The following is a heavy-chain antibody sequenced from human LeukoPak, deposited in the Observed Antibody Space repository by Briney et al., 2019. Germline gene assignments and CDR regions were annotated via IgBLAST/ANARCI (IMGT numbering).Heavy chain of an antibody. D-gene: IGHD1-26*01. CDR2: INHSGST. CDR3: ASSGTNFGY. V-gene: IGHV4-34*01. CDR1: GGSFRGYY. J-gene: IGHJ4*02. Sequence: SETLSLTCAVYGGSFRGYYWSWIRQPPGKGLEWIGEINHSGSTNYNPSLKSRVTISVDTSKNQFSLKLSSVTAADTAVYYCASSGTNFGYWGQGTLVTVSS.